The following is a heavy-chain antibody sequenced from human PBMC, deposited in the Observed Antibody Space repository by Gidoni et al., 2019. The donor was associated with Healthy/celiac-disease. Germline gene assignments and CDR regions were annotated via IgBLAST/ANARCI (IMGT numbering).Heavy chain of an antibody. J-gene: IGHJ4*02. Sequence: EVQLVESGRGMILPAGLMSISCAAPAFTVSSNYMSWVRQPPGTGLEGVSVIYSGGSTYYADTVKGRFTVSRDNAKNTLYLQMNSLRAEDTAVYYCARLASDYDILTGSFDYWGQGTMVTVSS. V-gene: IGHV3-53*01. CDR3: ARLASDYDILTGSFDY. CDR1: AFTVSSNY. CDR2: IYSGGST. D-gene: IGHD3-9*01.